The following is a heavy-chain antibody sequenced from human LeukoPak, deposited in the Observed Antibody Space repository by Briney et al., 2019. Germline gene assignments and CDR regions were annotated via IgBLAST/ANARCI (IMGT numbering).Heavy chain of an antibody. J-gene: IGHJ4*02. CDR2: IKSKTDGGTT. D-gene: IGHD1-26*01. V-gene: IGHV3-15*01. CDR3: TTTLALGATIGEIDY. Sequence: PGGSLRLSCAASGFTFSNAWMSWVRQAPGKGLEWVGRIKSKTDGGTTDYAAPVKGRFTISRDDSKNTLYLQMNSLKTEDTAVYYCTTTLALGATIGEIDYWGQGTLVTVSS. CDR1: GFTFSNAW.